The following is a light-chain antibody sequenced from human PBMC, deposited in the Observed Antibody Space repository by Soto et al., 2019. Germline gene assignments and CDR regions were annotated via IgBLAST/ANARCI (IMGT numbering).Light chain of an antibody. J-gene: IGKJ3*01. Sequence: EIVMTQSPATLSVSPGARATLSCRASQSISSNLAWYKQKTGQAHRLRISGASTRATGIPATFSGSRSGTQCTLTISSLQSEDFAVYSCQQYNNWPFTFGPGTKVDIK. CDR2: GAS. CDR1: QSISSN. V-gene: IGKV3-15*01. CDR3: QQYNNWPFT.